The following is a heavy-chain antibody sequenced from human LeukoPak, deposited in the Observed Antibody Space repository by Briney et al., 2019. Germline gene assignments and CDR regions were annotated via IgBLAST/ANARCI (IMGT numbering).Heavy chain of an antibody. CDR1: GYTFTSYG. D-gene: IGHD3-3*01. CDR3: AREVADYDFWSGYAPGEWFDP. CDR2: ISAYNGNT. Sequence: ASVKVSCTASGYTFTSYGISWVRQAPGQGLEWMGWISAYNGNTNYAQKLQGRVTMTTDTSTSTAYMELRSLRSDDTAVYYCAREVADYDFWSGYAPGEWFDPWGQGTLVTVSS. J-gene: IGHJ5*02. V-gene: IGHV1-18*01.